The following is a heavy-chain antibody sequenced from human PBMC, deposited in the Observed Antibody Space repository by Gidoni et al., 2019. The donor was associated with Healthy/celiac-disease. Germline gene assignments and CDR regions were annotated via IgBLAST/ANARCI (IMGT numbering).Heavy chain of an antibody. CDR2: IYHSGST. Sequence: QVQLQESGPGLVKPSETLSLPCTVSGYSLSSGYYWGWIRQPPGKGLEWIGSIYHSGSTYYNPSLKSRVTISVDTSKNQFSLKLSSVTAADTAVYYCARGFEGRVRGVHLLDYWGQGTLVTVSS. CDR3: ARGFEGRVRGVHLLDY. V-gene: IGHV4-38-2*02. D-gene: IGHD3-10*01. CDR1: GYSLSSGYY. J-gene: IGHJ4*02.